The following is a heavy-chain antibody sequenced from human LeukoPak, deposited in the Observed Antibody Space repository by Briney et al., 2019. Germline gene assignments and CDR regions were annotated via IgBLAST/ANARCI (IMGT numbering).Heavy chain of an antibody. CDR2: IRYDGSNK. D-gene: IGHD3-3*01. Sequence: GGSLRLSCAASGFTFSNAWMSWVRQAPGKGLEWVAFIRYDGSNKYYADSVKGRFTISRDNSKNTLYLQMNSLRAEDTAVYYCAKALLRFLEWSPGYWGQGTLVTVSS. CDR3: AKALLRFLEWSPGY. J-gene: IGHJ4*02. V-gene: IGHV3-30*02. CDR1: GFTFSNAW.